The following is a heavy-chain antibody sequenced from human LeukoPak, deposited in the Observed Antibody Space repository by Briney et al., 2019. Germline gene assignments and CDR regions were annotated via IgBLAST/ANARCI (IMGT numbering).Heavy chain of an antibody. CDR3: ARGRYYDSSGSRTENWFDP. D-gene: IGHD3-22*01. V-gene: IGHV4-59*01. CDR2: IYYSGST. CDR1: GGSISSYY. J-gene: IGHJ5*02. Sequence: SETLSLTCTVSGGSISSYYWSWIRQPPGKGLEWIGCIYYSGSTNYNPSLKSRVTISVDTSKNQFSLKLSSVTAADTAVYYCARGRYYDSSGSRTENWFDPWGQGTLVTVSS.